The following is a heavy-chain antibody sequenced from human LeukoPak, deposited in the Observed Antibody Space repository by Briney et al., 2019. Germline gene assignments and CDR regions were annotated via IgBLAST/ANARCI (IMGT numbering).Heavy chain of an antibody. D-gene: IGHD2-2*01. J-gene: IGHJ4*02. CDR2: IIPIFGTA. V-gene: IGHV1-69*05. CDR1: GGTFSSYA. Sequence: SVKVSCKASGGTFSSYAISWVRQAPGQGLEWMGGIIPIFGTANYALKFQGRVTITTDESTSTAYMELSSLRSEDTAVYYCALYCSSTSCSPRRYYFDYWGQGTLVTVSS. CDR3: ALYCSSTSCSPRRYYFDY.